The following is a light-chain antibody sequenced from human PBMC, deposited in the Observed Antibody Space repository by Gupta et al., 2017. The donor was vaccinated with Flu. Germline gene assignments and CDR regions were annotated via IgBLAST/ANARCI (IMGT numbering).Light chain of an antibody. Sequence: QSVLTQPPSVSETPGQRVTISCSGSSPNIGPGRVNWYQQLPGTAPRLLIYDSIQRPSGVPDRFSGSKSGTSASLAISGLQSEDEADYYCATLDTRLIVYVFGSGTTVTVL. CDR2: DSI. CDR3: ATLDTRLIVYV. J-gene: IGLJ1*01. CDR1: SPNIGPGR. V-gene: IGLV1-44*01.